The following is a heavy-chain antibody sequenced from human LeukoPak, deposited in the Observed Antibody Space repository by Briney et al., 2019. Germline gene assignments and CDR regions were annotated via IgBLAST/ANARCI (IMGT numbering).Heavy chain of an antibody. CDR1: GFTFSSYA. J-gene: IGHJ4*02. Sequence: PGGSLRLSCAASGFTFSSYAMSWVRQAPGKGLEWVSAISGSGGSTYYADSVKGRFTISRDNSKNTLYLQMNSLRAEDTAVYYCAKAPTNPGDSSRSDIYFDYWGQGTLVTVSS. CDR3: AKAPTNPGDSSRSDIYFDY. CDR2: ISGSGGST. V-gene: IGHV3-23*01. D-gene: IGHD2-21*02.